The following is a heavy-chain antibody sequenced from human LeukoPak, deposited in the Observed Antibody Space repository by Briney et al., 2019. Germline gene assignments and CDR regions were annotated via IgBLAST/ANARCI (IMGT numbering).Heavy chain of an antibody. V-gene: IGHV4-59*11. CDR1: GGSISSHF. J-gene: IGHJ3*02. CDR2: IYYGGST. Sequence: SETLSLTCTVSGGSISSHFWSWIRQPPGKGLEWIGYIYYGGSTSYNPSLKSRVTISVDTSKNQFSLRPNSVTAADTAVYYCARRPHSSGYAFDIWGQGTMVTVSS. D-gene: IGHD3-22*01. CDR3: ARRPHSSGYAFDI.